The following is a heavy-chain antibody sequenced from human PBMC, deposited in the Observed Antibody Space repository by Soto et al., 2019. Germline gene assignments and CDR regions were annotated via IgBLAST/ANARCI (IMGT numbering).Heavy chain of an antibody. Sequence: SETLSLTCTVSGGSISSGGYYWSWIRQHPGKGLEWIGYIYYSGSTYYNPSLKSRVTISVDTSKNQFSLKLSFVTAADTAVFYFARVPNVYGDYSVPHGMDVWGQGTTVTVSS. J-gene: IGHJ6*02. CDR2: IYYSGST. V-gene: IGHV4-31*03. CDR3: ARVPNVYGDYSVPHGMDV. CDR1: GGSISSGGYY. D-gene: IGHD4-17*01.